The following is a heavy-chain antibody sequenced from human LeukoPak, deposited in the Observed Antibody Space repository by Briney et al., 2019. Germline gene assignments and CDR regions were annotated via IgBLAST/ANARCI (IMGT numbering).Heavy chain of an antibody. D-gene: IGHD3-16*01. CDR2: VSGSGGYT. CDR3: ARELPRIGGQPDASDI. Sequence: PGGSLRLSCAASGFSFSTYAMTWVRQAPGRGLEWVSTVSGSGGYTYYADSVKGRFTISRDNSKNTMDLQMNRLRAEDTAVYYCARELPRIGGQPDASDIWGQGTMVTVS. CDR1: GFSFSTYA. V-gene: IGHV3-23*01. J-gene: IGHJ3*02.